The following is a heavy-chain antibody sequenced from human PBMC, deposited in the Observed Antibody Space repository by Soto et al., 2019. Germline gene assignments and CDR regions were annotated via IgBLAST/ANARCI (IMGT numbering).Heavy chain of an antibody. CDR3: ARELGLLSYHYYGMDV. CDR2: IYYSGST. V-gene: IGHV4-30-4*01. Sequence: SETLSLTCTVSGGSISSGDYYWSWIRQPPGKGLEWIGYIYYSGSTYYNPSLKSRVTISVDTSKNQFSLKLSSVTAADTAVYYCARELGLLSYHYYGMDVWGQGTTVTVSS. J-gene: IGHJ6*02. CDR1: GGSISSGDYY. D-gene: IGHD2-2*01.